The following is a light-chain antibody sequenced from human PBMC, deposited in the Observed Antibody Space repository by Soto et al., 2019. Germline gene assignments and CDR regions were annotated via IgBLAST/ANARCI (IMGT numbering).Light chain of an antibody. CDR2: EVS. CDR3: SSYTSSSTYV. Sequence: QSVLTQHASVSGSPGQSITISCTGTSSDVGGYSYVSWYQQHPGKAPKLIIYEVSNRPSGVSNRFSGSKSGNTASLTISGLQAEDEADYCCSSYTSSSTYVFGTGTKVTVL. V-gene: IGLV2-14*01. CDR1: SSDVGGYSY. J-gene: IGLJ1*01.